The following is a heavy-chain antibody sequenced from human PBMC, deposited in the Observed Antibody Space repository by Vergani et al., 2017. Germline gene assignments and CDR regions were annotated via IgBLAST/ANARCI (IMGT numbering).Heavy chain of an antibody. D-gene: IGHD2-21*01. V-gene: IGHV4-4*03. CDR1: GESLSGNYW. CDR3: ARASHCINCYSEGPNGPGYYYMDV. CDR2: IFHTGTT. Sequence: QVQLQESGPGLVKPPGTLSLTCSVSGESLSGNYWWSWVRQPPGKGLEWIGKIFHTGTTSFNPSLKSRATISMDQSKNQFSLQLSSVTAADTAVYYCARASHCINCYSEGPNGPGYYYMDVWGKGTTVTVSS. J-gene: IGHJ6*03.